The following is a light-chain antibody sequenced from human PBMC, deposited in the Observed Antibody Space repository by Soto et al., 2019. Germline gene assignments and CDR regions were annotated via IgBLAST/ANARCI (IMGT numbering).Light chain of an antibody. CDR3: QQYNNWPIT. Sequence: DKVMTQSPATLSVSPGETATLSCRASQSVSSDLAWYQQKPGQAPRLLIYAASTRATDIPARFSGSGSGTEFTLTINRLKSEELAIYFCQQYNNWPITVGKGTRREIK. CDR1: QSVSSD. CDR2: AAS. J-gene: IGKJ5*01. V-gene: IGKV3-15*01.